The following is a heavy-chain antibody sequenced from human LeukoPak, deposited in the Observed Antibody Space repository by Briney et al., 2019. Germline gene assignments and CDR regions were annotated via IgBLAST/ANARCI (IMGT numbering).Heavy chain of an antibody. D-gene: IGHD2-21*02. V-gene: IGHV3-30-3*01. Sequence: PGGSLRLSCAASGFTFSSYAMHWVRQAPGKGLEWVAVISYDGSNKYYADSVKGRFTISRDNAKNSLYLQMNSLRAEDAAVYYCARAIRVVTASPDAFDIWGQGTMVTVSS. CDR2: ISYDGSNK. CDR3: ARAIRVVTASPDAFDI. CDR1: GFTFSSYA. J-gene: IGHJ3*02.